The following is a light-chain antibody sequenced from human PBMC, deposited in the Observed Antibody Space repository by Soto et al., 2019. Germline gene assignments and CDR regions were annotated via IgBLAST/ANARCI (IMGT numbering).Light chain of an antibody. CDR3: QKDHCRAYT. CDR1: QGISNY. Sequence: DIQMTKSPSSLSASVGDRVTITCRASQGISNYLAWYQQKPGKVHKLLIYAASTLQSGVPSRFSGSGSGTDFTLTISILQPEDVATDYCQKDHCRAYTFGQRTKLEIK. CDR2: AAS. J-gene: IGKJ2*01. V-gene: IGKV1-27*01.